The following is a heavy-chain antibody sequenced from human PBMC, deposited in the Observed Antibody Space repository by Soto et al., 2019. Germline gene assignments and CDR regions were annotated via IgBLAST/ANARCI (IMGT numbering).Heavy chain of an antibody. Sequence: EVLLLESGGGLIQPGGSLRLSCSASGFNFGSNSMAWVRQAPGKGLEYVASISDTSHRIFHADPLKGRFTISRDNSKNTLYLQMNSLRAEDTAVYYCARVNIDWYFSGAFALDYWGQGTLVTVSS. D-gene: IGHD3-9*01. J-gene: IGHJ4*02. V-gene: IGHV3-23*01. CDR3: ARVNIDWYFSGAFALDY. CDR1: GFNFGSNS. CDR2: ISDTSHRI.